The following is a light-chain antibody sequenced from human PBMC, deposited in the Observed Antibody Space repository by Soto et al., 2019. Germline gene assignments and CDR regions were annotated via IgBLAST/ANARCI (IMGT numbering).Light chain of an antibody. CDR1: QSVSSSY. J-gene: IGKJ1*01. V-gene: IGKV3-20*01. Sequence: EIVLTQSPGTLSLSPGERATLSCRASQSVSSSYLAWYQQKPGQAPRLLIYGASSRATGIPDRFSGSGSGTDFTLTISRLETEDFGVYYCQQYGSSPQTFGQGTKVEIK. CDR3: QQYGSSPQT. CDR2: GAS.